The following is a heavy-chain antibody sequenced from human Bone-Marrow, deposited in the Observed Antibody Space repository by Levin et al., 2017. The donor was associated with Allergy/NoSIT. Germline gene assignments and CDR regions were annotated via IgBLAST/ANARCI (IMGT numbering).Heavy chain of an antibody. J-gene: IGHJ6*02. V-gene: IGHV1-46*01. CDR1: GYTFTSYY. CDR2: INPSGGST. CDR3: ARGAGGSYSGDYYYYYGMDG. D-gene: IGHD1-26*01. Sequence: GGSLRLSCKASGYTFTSYYMHWVRQAPGQGLEWMGIINPSGGSTSYAQKFQGRVTMTRDTSTSTVYMGLSSLRSEDTAVYYCARGAGGSYSGDYYYYYGMDGWGQGTTVTVSS.